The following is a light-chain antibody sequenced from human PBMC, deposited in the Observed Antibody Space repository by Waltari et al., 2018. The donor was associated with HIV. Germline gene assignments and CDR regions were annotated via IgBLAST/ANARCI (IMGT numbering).Light chain of an antibody. CDR2: SNN. Sequence: QSVLAQPPSVSGTPGQRVTISCSGTTSNIGTNVVNWYQQVPGTAPKLLISSNNQRPSGVPDRLSGFKSGTSASLAINGLQSEDEADYYCATWDDTPTGHVLFGGGTKVTVL. CDR1: TSNIGTNV. J-gene: IGLJ2*01. CDR3: ATWDDTPTGHVL. V-gene: IGLV1-44*01.